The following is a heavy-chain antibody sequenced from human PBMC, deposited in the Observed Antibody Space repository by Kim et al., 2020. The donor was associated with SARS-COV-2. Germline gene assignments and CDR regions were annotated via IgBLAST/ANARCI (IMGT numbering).Heavy chain of an antibody. Sequence: ASVKVSCKASGYSFTGYYMHWVRQAPGQGLEWMGRIDPSSANTNYAQKFQGRVTMTRDTSITTAYMELNSLRSDDTAVYYCAIGYCSGGSCYANWFDPWG. CDR2: IDPSSANT. J-gene: IGHJ5*02. V-gene: IGHV1-2*06. D-gene: IGHD2-15*01. CDR1: GYSFTGYY. CDR3: AIGYCSGGSCYANWFDP.